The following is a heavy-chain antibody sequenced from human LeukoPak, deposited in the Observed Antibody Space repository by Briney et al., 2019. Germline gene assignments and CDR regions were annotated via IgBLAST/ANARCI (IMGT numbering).Heavy chain of an antibody. Sequence: SETLSLTCAVYGGSFSGYYWSWTRQPPGKGLEWIGEINHSGSTNYNPSLKSRVTISVDTSKNQFSLKLSSVTAADTAVYYCARVRALGYCSGGSCAAYYYYYYGMDVWGQGTTVTVSS. CDR2: INHSGST. CDR3: ARVRALGYCSGGSCAAYYYYYYGMDV. V-gene: IGHV4-34*01. J-gene: IGHJ6*02. CDR1: GGSFSGYY. D-gene: IGHD2-15*01.